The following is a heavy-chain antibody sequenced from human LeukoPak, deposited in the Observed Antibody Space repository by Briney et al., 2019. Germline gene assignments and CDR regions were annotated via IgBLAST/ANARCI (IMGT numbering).Heavy chain of an antibody. CDR3: ARDPSDSSSWIKGYFQH. CDR1: GYTFTSYD. J-gene: IGHJ1*01. V-gene: IGHV1-8*01. Sequence: ASVKVSCKASGYTFTSYDINWVRQATGQGLEWMGWMNPNSGNTGYAQKFQGRVTMTRNTSISTAYMELSSLRSEDTAVYYCARDPSDSSSWIKGYFQHWGQGTLVTVSS. D-gene: IGHD6-13*01. CDR2: MNPNSGNT.